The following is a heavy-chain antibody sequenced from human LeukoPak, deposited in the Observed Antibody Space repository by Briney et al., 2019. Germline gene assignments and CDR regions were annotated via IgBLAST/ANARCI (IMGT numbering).Heavy chain of an antibody. D-gene: IGHD6-13*01. CDR2: INPSGGST. Sequence: ASVKVSCKASGYTFTSYYMHWVRQAPGQGLEWMGIINPSGGSTSYAQKFQGRVTMTRDMSTSTVYMELSSLRSGDTAVYYCARDLEAAAGETDYWGQGTLVTVSS. CDR1: GYTFTSYY. V-gene: IGHV1-46*01. CDR3: ARDLEAAAGETDY. J-gene: IGHJ4*02.